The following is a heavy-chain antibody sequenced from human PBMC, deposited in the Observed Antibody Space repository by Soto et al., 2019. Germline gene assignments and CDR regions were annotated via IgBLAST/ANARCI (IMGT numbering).Heavy chain of an antibody. CDR1: GDSVSSNSAA. CDR2: TYYRSKLYN. J-gene: IGHJ6*02. V-gene: IGHV6-1*01. CDR3: ARSLSPPTIGYYYGMDV. D-gene: IGHD5-12*01. Sequence: SQTLSLTCALSGDSVSSNSAAWNWIRQSPSRGLEWLGRTYYRSKLYNDYAVSVKSRITINPDTSKNQFSLQLNSVTPEDTAVYYCARSLSPPTIGYYYGMDVWGQGTTVTVSS.